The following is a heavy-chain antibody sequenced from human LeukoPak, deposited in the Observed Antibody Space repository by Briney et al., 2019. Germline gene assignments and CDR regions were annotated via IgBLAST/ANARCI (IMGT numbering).Heavy chain of an antibody. D-gene: IGHD6-19*01. CDR3: AKVPLRSGWKVFDY. Sequence: GGSLRLSCTVSGFTLSSYEMTWFRQAPGKGLEWVSSIGYGGADSHYADSVKGRFTISRDNSKNTLYLQMNSLRAEDTAVYYCAKVPLRSGWKVFDYWGQGTLVTVSS. CDR2: IGYGGADS. J-gene: IGHJ4*02. CDR1: GFTLSSYE. V-gene: IGHV3-23*01.